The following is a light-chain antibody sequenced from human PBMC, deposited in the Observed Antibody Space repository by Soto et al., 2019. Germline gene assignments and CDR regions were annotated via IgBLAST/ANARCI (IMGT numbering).Light chain of an antibody. CDR2: DAS. Sequence: DIQITQSHSTLSASVGARVTMACRASESVSNWLAWYQQKPGKAPKLLIYDASTLEGGVPSRFSGSGSGTEFTLTISSLQPDDYATYYSQQFTSYWTFGQGTNVDIK. V-gene: IGKV1-5*01. J-gene: IGKJ1*01. CDR3: QQFTSYWT. CDR1: ESVSNW.